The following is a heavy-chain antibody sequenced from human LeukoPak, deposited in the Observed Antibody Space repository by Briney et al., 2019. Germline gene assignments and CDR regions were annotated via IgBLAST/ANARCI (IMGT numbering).Heavy chain of an antibody. CDR2: IRGNAYGGTT. CDR3: TRDEIATRPKGGYYYSMDV. Sequence: PGGSLRLSCSASGFTFGDYAMSWFRQAPGKGPEWVGFIRGNAYGGTTEYAASVKGRFTISRDDSKSIAYLQMNSLKTEDTAVYYCTRDEIATRPKGGYYYSMDVWGKGTTVTVSS. D-gene: IGHD6-6*01. CDR1: GFTFGDYA. V-gene: IGHV3-49*03. J-gene: IGHJ6*03.